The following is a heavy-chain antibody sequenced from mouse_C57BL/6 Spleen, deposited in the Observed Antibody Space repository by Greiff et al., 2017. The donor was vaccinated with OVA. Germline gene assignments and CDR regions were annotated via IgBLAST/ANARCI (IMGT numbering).Heavy chain of an antibody. CDR3: ARGPGGYFDY. Sequence: DVQLVESGGGLVKPGGSLKLSCAASGFTFSSYAMSWVRQTPEKRLEWVATISDGGSYTYYPDNVKGRFTISRDNAKNNLYLQMSHLKSEDTAMYYCARGPGGYFDYWGQGTTLTVSS. CDR1: GFTFSSYA. CDR2: ISDGGSYT. V-gene: IGHV5-4*01. J-gene: IGHJ2*01. D-gene: IGHD4-1*01.